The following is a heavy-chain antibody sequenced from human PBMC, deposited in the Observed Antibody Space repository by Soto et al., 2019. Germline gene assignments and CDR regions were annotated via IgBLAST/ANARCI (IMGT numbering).Heavy chain of an antibody. D-gene: IGHD6-19*01. CDR3: ARSIAVSGLYG. CDR1: GFTFHTYA. V-gene: IGHV3-30-3*01. Sequence: GSLSLPCDASGFTFHTYALQRDPQAPGKGPGGVAVIPNDGNKKVYAGSVKGGFNATKDNSKNTVYLQMNSLGGYYTAVYYCARSIAVSGLYGWGQGVLVSVAS. J-gene: IGHJ4*02. CDR2: IPNDGNKK.